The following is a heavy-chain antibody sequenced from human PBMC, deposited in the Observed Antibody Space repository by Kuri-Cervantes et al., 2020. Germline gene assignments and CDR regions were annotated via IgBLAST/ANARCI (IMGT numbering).Heavy chain of an antibody. CDR1: GGSISGYY. Sequence: SETLSLTCSVSGGSISGYYWSWVRQPPGKGLEWIGYIYHSGSTYYNPSLKSRVTISVDRSKNQFSLKLSSVTAADTAVYYCARVAGSGSYSKGDDAFDIWGQGTMVTVSS. J-gene: IGHJ3*02. CDR2: IYHSGST. CDR3: ARVAGSGSYSKGDDAFDI. D-gene: IGHD3-10*01. V-gene: IGHV4-30-2*01.